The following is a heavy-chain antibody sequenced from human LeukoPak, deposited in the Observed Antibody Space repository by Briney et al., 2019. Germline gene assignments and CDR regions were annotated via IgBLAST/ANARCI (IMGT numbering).Heavy chain of an antibody. J-gene: IGHJ4*02. Sequence: TSSETLSLTCTVSGGSISRYYWNWIRLSPGKGLEWIGYVYYSGSTDHNPSLKSRTTISVDTSKNQFSLTLSSVTAADTGVYYCARAHSYGSQRPDYWGQGTLVTVSS. V-gene: IGHV4-59*01. CDR1: GGSISRYY. D-gene: IGHD5-18*01. CDR3: ARAHSYGSQRPDY. CDR2: VYYSGST.